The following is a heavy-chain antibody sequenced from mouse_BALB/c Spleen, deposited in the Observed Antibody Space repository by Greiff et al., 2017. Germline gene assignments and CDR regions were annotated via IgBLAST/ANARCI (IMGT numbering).Heavy chain of an antibody. CDR2: ISSGGST. CDR1: GFTFSSYA. V-gene: IGHV5-6-5*01. CDR3: ARGDYYGSRDWYFDV. J-gene: IGHJ1*01. Sequence: EVNVVESGGGLVKPGGSLKLSCAASGFTFSSYAMSWVRQTPEKRLEWVASISSGGSTYYPDSVKGRFTISRDNARNILYLQMSSLRSEDTAMYYCARGDYYGSRDWYFDVWGAGTTVTVSS. D-gene: IGHD1-1*01.